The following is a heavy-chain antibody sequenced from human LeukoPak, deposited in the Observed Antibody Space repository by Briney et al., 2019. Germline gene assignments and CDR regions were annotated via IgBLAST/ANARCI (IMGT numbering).Heavy chain of an antibody. J-gene: IGHJ4*02. CDR3: ARGDCSSATRSFDY. CDR2: IFYSGST. CDR1: GGSVSRGDYC. D-gene: IGHD2-2*01. Sequence: SETLSLTCTVSGGSVSRGDYCWSWIRQYPGKGLEWIGYIFYSGSTYYNPSLKSRLTISVDTSKSQFSLKLSSVTAADTAIYYCARGDCSSATRSFDYWGQGTLVTVSS. V-gene: IGHV4-31*03.